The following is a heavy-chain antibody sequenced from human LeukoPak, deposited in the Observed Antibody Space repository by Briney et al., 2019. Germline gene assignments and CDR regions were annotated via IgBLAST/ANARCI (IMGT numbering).Heavy chain of an antibody. CDR2: IKSKSNGGTP. J-gene: IGHJ4*02. Sequence: AGGSLRLSCAASEFTFSDTWMSWVRQAPGKGLEWVGRIKSKSNGGTPDYAAPVKGRFTISRDDSKDMLYLQMNSLKTEDTAVYYCTTALDYGDLNDYWGQGTLVTVSS. CDR1: EFTFSDTW. V-gene: IGHV3-15*01. CDR3: TTALDYGDLNDY. D-gene: IGHD4-17*01.